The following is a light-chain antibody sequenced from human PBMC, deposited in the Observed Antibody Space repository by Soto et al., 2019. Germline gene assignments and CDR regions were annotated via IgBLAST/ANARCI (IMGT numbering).Light chain of an antibody. V-gene: IGLV2-14*01. CDR1: GSDVGAYNY. Sequence: QSALTQPASVSGSPGQSSTICCSGTGSDVGAYNYVSWYPQHPPKAPKLMIYDVSNRPSGVSDRFSGSKSGNTASLTISGLQAEDEADYYCYSYTSSRTYVLGSGTK. J-gene: IGLJ1*01. CDR3: YSYTSSRTYV. CDR2: DVS.